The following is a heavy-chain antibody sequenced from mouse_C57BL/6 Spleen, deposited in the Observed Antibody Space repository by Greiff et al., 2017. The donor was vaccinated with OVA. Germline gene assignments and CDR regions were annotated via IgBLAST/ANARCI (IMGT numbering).Heavy chain of an antibody. V-gene: IGHV5-9-1*02. CDR3: TREGNYYGSSPAWFAY. CDR1: GFTFSSYA. J-gene: IGHJ3*01. Sequence: EVKLVESGEGLVKPGGSLKLSCAASGFTFSSYAMSWVRQTPEKRLEWVAYISSGGDYIYYADTVKGRFTISRDNARNTLYLQMSSLKSEDTAMYYCTREGNYYGSSPAWFAYWGQGTLVTVSA. D-gene: IGHD1-1*01. CDR2: ISSGGDYI.